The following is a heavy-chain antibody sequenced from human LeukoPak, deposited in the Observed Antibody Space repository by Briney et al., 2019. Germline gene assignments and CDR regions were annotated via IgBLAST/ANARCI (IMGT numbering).Heavy chain of an antibody. CDR2: ISAYNGNI. Sequence: GASVKVSCKASGYTFTSYGISWVRQAPGQGLEWMGWISAYNGNINYAQKLQGRVTMTTDTSTSTAYMELRSLRSDDTAVYYCARDRAGTTGNWFDPWGQGTLVTVSS. CDR3: ARDRAGTTGNWFDP. D-gene: IGHD1-1*01. V-gene: IGHV1-18*04. J-gene: IGHJ5*02. CDR1: GYTFTSYG.